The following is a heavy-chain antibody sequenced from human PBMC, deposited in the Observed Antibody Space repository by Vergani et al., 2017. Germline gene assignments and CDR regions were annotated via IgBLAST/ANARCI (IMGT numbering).Heavy chain of an antibody. CDR2: INHSGST. D-gene: IGHD6-6*01. V-gene: IGHV4-34*01. CDR1: GGSFSGYY. CDR3: ARSAARLGLDY. Sequence: QVQLQQWGAGLLKPSETLSLTCAVYGGSFSGYYWSWIRQPPGKGLEWSGEINHSGSTNYNPSLKSRVTRSVDTSKNQFSLKLSSVTAADTAVYYCARSAARLGLDYWGQGTLVTVSS. J-gene: IGHJ4*02.